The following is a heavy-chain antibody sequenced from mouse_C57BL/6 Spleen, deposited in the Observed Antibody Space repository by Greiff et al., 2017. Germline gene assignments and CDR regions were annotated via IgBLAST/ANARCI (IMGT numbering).Heavy chain of an antibody. D-gene: IGHD1-1*01. CDR1: GYTFTSYW. J-gene: IGHJ3*01. V-gene: IGHV1-64*01. Sequence: QVQLQQSGAELVKPGASVKLSCKASGYTFTSYWMHWVKQRPGQGLEWIGMIQPNRGSTNYNEKFKSKATLTVDKSSSTAYMQLSSLTSEDSAVYYCARPRLDYFGAWFAYWGQGTLVTVSA. CDR3: ARPRLDYFGAWFAY. CDR2: IQPNRGST.